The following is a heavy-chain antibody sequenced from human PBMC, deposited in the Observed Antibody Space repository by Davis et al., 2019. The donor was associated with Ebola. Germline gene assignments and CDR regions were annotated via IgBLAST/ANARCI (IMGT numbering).Heavy chain of an antibody. V-gene: IGHV3-23*01. Sequence: GGSLRLSCAASGFTLSDYAMSWVRQTPGRGLEWVSTISDSGGDTYYTDSVKGRFTISRDNSKNMLYLQLSSLTPEDSAVYYCARDSFPEDGMDVWGQGTTVTVS. J-gene: IGHJ6*02. CDR1: GFTLSDYA. CDR3: ARDSFPEDGMDV. CDR2: ISDSGGDT.